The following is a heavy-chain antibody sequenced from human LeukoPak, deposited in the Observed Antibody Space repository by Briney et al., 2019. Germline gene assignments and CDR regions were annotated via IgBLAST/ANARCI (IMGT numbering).Heavy chain of an antibody. CDR2: INPNSGGT. V-gene: IGHV1-2*02. Sequence: ASVKVSCKASGYTFTDYYIHWVRQAPGQGLEWMGWINPNSGGTNSAQKFQGRVTMTRDTSISTAYMELNRLRSDDTAVYYCARDLRIAAAQFDPWGQGTLVTVSS. CDR1: GYTFTDYY. D-gene: IGHD6-13*01. J-gene: IGHJ5*02. CDR3: ARDLRIAAAQFDP.